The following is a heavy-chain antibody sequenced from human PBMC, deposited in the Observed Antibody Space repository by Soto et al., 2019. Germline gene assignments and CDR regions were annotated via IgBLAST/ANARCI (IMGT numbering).Heavy chain of an antibody. J-gene: IGHJ3*02. Sequence: QAQLAQSGAEVKKPGASVNISCKASGYTFTNYGFIWVRQAPGHGLEWVGWISPDNGKTEYAQKFQGRVIMTRDKPTSTAYKELRSLRSDDTAVYYCARDIYGGNCCDAFDIWGQGTMVTVSS. CDR1: GYTFTNYG. CDR3: ARDIYGGNCCDAFDI. D-gene: IGHD2-15*01. CDR2: ISPDNGKT. V-gene: IGHV1-18*01.